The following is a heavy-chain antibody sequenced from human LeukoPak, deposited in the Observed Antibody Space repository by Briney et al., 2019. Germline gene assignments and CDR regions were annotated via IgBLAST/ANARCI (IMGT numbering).Heavy chain of an antibody. CDR1: GFTFSSYS. Sequence: GGSLRLSCAASGFTFSSYSMNWVRQAPGKGLEWVSSISSSSSYIYYADSVKGRFTISRDNSKNTLYLQMNSLRAEDTAVYYCAKIAKDWTGAFDYWGQGTLVTVSS. D-gene: IGHD3/OR15-3a*01. V-gene: IGHV3-21*04. CDR2: ISSSSSYI. CDR3: AKIAKDWTGAFDY. J-gene: IGHJ4*02.